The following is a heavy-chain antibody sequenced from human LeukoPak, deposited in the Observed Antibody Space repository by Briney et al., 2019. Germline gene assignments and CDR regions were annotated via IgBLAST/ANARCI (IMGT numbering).Heavy chain of an antibody. CDR1: GGSFSGYY. D-gene: IGHD4-11*01. CDR2: INHSGST. J-gene: IGHJ4*02. CDR3: ASVGGNYSNYPSYY. V-gene: IGHV4-34*01. Sequence: SETLSLTCAVYGGSFSGYYWSWIRQPPGKGLEWIGEINHSGSTNYNPSLKSRVTISVDTSKNQFSLKLSSVTAADTAVYYCASVGGNYSNYPSYYWGQGTLVTVSS.